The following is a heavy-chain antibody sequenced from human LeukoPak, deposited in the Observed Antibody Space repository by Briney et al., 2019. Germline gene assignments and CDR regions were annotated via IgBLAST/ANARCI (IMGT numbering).Heavy chain of an antibody. V-gene: IGHV3-30*03. CDR3: ARRTVTRDWYFDL. CDR1: GFTFSSYG. J-gene: IGHJ2*01. CDR2: ISYDGSNK. Sequence: PGGSLRLSCAASGFTFSSYGMHWVRQAPGKGLEWVAVISYDGSNKYYADSVKGRFTISRDNSKNTLYLQMNSLRAEDTAVYYCARRTVTRDWYFDLWGRGTLVTVSS. D-gene: IGHD4-17*01.